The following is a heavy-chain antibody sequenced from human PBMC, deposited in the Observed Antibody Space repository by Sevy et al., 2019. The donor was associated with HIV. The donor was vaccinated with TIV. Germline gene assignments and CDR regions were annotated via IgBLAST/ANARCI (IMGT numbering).Heavy chain of an antibody. V-gene: IGHV3-21*06. CDR2: VSGSSNYI. D-gene: IGHD1-26*01. CDR3: ARGPPDGSYDYFDY. CDR1: GFTFITYN. Sequence: GGSLGLSCAASGFTFITYNMNWVRQAPGKGLEWVSSVSGSSNYIYYAESLKGRFIISRDNAKNTLYLQINSLRADDTAVYYCARGPPDGSYDYFDYWGQGTLVTVSS. J-gene: IGHJ4*02.